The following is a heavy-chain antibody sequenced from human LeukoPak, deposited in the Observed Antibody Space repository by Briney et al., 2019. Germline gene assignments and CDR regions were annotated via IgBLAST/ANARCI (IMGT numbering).Heavy chain of an antibody. CDR3: ASHLRSGWYYFDY. J-gene: IGHJ4*02. CDR2: IYTSGST. V-gene: IGHV4-4*07. CDR1: GGSISNYF. D-gene: IGHD6-19*01. Sequence: SETLSLTCTVAGGSISNYFWTWIRQPPGKGLEWIGRIYTSGSTNYNPSLKSRVTISVDTSKNQFSLKLSSVTAADTAVYYCASHLRSGWYYFDYWGQGTLVTVSS.